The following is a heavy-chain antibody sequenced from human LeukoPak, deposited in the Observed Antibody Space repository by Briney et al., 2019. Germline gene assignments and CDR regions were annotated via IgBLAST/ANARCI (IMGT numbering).Heavy chain of an antibody. CDR1: EFTFRSYT. CDR3: ARDWARTGYCTSTNCPDAFDL. J-gene: IGHJ3*01. CDR2: ISSRSSFI. D-gene: IGHD2-2*01. Sequence: KPGGSLRLSCVASEFTFRSYTMNGVRQAPGEGVEGGSAISSRSSFIYYADSVRGRFTISRDNANNSLYLQMNSLRAEDTAVYFCARDWARTGYCTSTNCPDAFDLWGQGTMLTVSS. V-gene: IGHV3-21*06.